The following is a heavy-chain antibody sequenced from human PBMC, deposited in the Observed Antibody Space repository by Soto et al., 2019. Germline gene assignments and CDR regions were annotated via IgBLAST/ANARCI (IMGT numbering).Heavy chain of an antibody. CDR1: GGSISSGDYY. Sequence: SETLSLTCTVSGGSISSGDYYWSWIRQPPGKGLEWIGYIYYSGSTNYNPSLKSRVTISVDTSKNQFSLKLSSVTAADTAVYYCARAIGYYYDSSGTHRRLNWFDPWGQGTLVTVSS. CDR3: ARAIGYYYDSSGTHRRLNWFDP. D-gene: IGHD3-22*01. V-gene: IGHV4-61*08. J-gene: IGHJ5*02. CDR2: IYYSGST.